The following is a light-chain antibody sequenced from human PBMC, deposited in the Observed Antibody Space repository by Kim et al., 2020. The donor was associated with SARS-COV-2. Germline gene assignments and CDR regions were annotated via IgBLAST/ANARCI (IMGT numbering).Light chain of an antibody. V-gene: IGLV3-21*04. CDR1: HIGSNS. J-gene: IGLJ3*02. Sequence: SYELTQPPSVSVAPGRTATITCGGDHIGSNSVHWYQQRPGQSPVLVIYYDSDRPSGIPERFSGSNSGNTATLAICRVEAVDETDYYCQVGYGSRDLWVFG. CDR2: YDS. CDR3: QVGYGSRDLWV.